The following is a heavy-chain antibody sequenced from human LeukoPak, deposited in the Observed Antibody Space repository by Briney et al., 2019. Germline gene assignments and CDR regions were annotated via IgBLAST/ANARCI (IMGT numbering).Heavy chain of an antibody. D-gene: IGHD1-26*01. V-gene: IGHV1-46*01. CDR1: GYTFTSYY. Sequence: RASVKVSCKASGYTFTSYYMHWVRQAPGQGLEWMGIINPSGGSTSYAQKFQGRVTMTRDTSISTAYMELSRLRSDDTAVYYCARVAGAITYYYYGMDVWGQGTTVTVSS. CDR3: ARVAGAITYYYYGMDV. J-gene: IGHJ6*02. CDR2: INPSGGST.